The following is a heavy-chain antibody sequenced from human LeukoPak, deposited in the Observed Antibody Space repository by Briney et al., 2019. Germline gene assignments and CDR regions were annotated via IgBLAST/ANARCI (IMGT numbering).Heavy chain of an antibody. J-gene: IGHJ4*02. D-gene: IGHD5-12*01. CDR1: GFTVSSNY. V-gene: IGHV3-53*04. Sequence: GGSLRLSCAASGFTVSSNYMSWVRQAPGKGLEWVSVIYSGGSTYYADSVKGRFTISRHNSKNTLYLQMNSLRAEDTAVFYCARAGRRGYSGYALVWDYWGQGTLVTVSS. CDR3: ARAGRRGYSGYALVWDY. CDR2: IYSGGST.